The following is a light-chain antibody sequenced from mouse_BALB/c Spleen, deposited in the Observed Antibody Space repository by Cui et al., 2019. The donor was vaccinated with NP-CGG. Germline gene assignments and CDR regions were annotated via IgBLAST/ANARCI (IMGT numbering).Light chain of an antibody. J-gene: IGLJ1*01. CDR3: ALWYSNHWV. CDR2: GTN. Sequence: QAVVTQSSPLTTSPGETVTLTCRSSTGAVTTYNYANWVQEKPDHLFTGLIGGTNNRAPGVPARFSGSLIGGKAALTITGAQTEDEAIYFCALWYSNHWVFGGGTKLTVL. CDR1: TGAVTTYNY. V-gene: IGLV1*01.